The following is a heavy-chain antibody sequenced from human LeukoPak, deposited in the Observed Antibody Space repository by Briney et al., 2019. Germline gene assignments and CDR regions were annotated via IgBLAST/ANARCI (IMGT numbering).Heavy chain of an antibody. CDR3: VRFPFGITPSIYYFDY. D-gene: IGHD3-16*01. CDR1: GFTFSSYA. J-gene: IGHJ4*02. Sequence: PGGSLRLSCAASGFTFSSYAMHWVRQAPGKGLEWVAVISYDGSNKYYADSVKGRFTISRDNSKNTLYLQMNSLRVEDTAVYFCVRFPFGITPSIYYFDYWGQGILVTVSS. V-gene: IGHV3-30-3*01. CDR2: ISYDGSNK.